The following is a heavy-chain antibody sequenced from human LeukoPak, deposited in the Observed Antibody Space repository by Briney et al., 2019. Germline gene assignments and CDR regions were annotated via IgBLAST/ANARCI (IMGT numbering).Heavy chain of an antibody. V-gene: IGHV4-59*01. CDR2: IYYSGST. CDR3: ARGSSSGWYGLDY. D-gene: IGHD6-19*01. Sequence: PSETLSLTCTVSGGSISNYYWNWIRQPPGKGQEWIGYIYYSGSTTYYPSLKSRVTISVDTSKNQFSLQLITVTAADTAVYYCARGSSSGWYGLDYWGQGTLVTVSS. CDR1: GGSISNYY. J-gene: IGHJ4*02.